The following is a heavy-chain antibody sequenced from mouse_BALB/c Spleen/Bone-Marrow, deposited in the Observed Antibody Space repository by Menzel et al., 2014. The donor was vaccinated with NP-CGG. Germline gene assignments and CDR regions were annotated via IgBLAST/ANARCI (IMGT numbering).Heavy chain of an antibody. CDR2: ISTYSGNT. Sequence: VKLMESGPELVRPGVSVKISCKGSGYKFTDYATHWVKQSHAKSLEWIGLISTYSGNTHYNQKFKGKATMTVDKSSSTAYMELARLTSEDSAIYYCARNFYGSAYFDFWGQGSTLTVSS. V-gene: IGHV1-67*01. J-gene: IGHJ2*01. D-gene: IGHD1-1*01. CDR3: ARNFYGSAYFDF. CDR1: GYKFTDYA.